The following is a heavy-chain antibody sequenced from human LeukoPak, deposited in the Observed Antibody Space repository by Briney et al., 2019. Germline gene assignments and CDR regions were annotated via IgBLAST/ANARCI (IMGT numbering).Heavy chain of an antibody. V-gene: IGHV4-59*08. CDR3: ATRLAKTFYYGLDL. CDR1: GGSFGSFY. Sequence: SETLSLTCSVYGGSFGSFYLNWVRQSPGKGLEWIGYTYYRGTTTYNPSLKSRVTISVAASRSQFSLRLSSVTAADTAVYYCATRLAKTFYYGLDLWGHGTTVIVSS. CDR2: TYYRGTT. D-gene: IGHD5-12*01. J-gene: IGHJ6*02.